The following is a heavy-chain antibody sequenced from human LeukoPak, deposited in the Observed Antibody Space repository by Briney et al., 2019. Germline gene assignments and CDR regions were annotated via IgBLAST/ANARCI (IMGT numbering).Heavy chain of an antibody. J-gene: IGHJ6*04. CDR3: AELGITMIGGV. D-gene: IGHD3-10*02. V-gene: IGHV3-48*04. Sequence: GGSLRLSCAASGFTFYDYGMTWVRQAPGKGLEWVSYISSSGSTIYYADSVKGRFTISRDNAKNSLYLQMNSLRAEDTAVYYCAELGITMIGGVWGKGTTVTISS. CDR1: GFTFYDYG. CDR2: ISSSGSTI.